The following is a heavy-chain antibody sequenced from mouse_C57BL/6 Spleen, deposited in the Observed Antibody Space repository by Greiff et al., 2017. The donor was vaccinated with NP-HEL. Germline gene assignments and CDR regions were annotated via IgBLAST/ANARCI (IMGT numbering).Heavy chain of an antibody. CDR3: ARGYDYDGDY. J-gene: IGHJ2*01. D-gene: IGHD2-4*01. V-gene: IGHV3-6*01. CDR2: ISYDGSN. CDR1: GYSITSGYY. Sequence: EVKLQESGPGLVKPSQSLSLTCSVTGYSITSGYYWNWIRQFPGNKLEWMGYISYDGSNNYNPSLKNRISITRDTSKNQFFLKLNSVTTEDTATYYCARGYDYDGDYWGQGTTLTVSS.